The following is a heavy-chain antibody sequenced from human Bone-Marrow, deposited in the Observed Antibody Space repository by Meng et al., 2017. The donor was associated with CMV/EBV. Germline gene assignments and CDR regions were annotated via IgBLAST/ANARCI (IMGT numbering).Heavy chain of an antibody. Sequence: ASVKVSCKASGYTFTSYYMHWVRQAPGQGLEWMGIINPSGGSTSYAQKFQGRVTMTRDTSTSTVYMELRSLRSDDTAVYYCARDADIVVVPAAMPVYGMDVWGQGTTVTVSS. J-gene: IGHJ6*02. CDR2: INPSGGST. CDR3: ARDADIVVVPAAMPVYGMDV. CDR1: GYTFTSYY. V-gene: IGHV1-46*01. D-gene: IGHD2-2*01.